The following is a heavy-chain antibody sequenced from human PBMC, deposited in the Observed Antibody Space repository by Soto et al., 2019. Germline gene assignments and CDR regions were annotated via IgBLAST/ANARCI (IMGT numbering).Heavy chain of an antibody. CDR1: GYTFTSYD. J-gene: IGHJ4*02. CDR3: VSGVRCDY. Sequence: QVQLVQSGAEVKKPGASVKVSCKASGYTFTSYDINWVRHATGQGLEWMGWMNTNSGNTGYAQKFHGRVTMIRDTSIRTDFMEVSSLISRDTAVYCFVSGVRCDYWGKGSLVTVSS. D-gene: IGHD4-17*01. V-gene: IGHV1-8*01. CDR2: MNTNSGNT.